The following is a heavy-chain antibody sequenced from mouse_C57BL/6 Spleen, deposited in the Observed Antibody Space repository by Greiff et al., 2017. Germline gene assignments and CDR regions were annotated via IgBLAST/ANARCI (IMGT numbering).Heavy chain of an antibody. Sequence: QVQLQQPGAELVRPGTSVKLSCKASGYTFTSYWMHWVKQRPGQGLEWIGVIDPSASSTNYNQKFKGKATLTVDTSSSTAYMQISSLTSEDSEVYDCARPDYYGSIYGFAYWGQGTLVTVSA. J-gene: IGHJ3*01. CDR3: ARPDYYGSIYGFAY. CDR1: GYTFTSYW. CDR2: IDPSASST. V-gene: IGHV1-59*01. D-gene: IGHD1-1*01.